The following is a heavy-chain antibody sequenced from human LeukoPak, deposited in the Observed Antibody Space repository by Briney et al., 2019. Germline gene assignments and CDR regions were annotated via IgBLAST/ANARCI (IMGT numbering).Heavy chain of an antibody. CDR1: GFTVSSNY. D-gene: IGHD6-13*01. CDR2: IYSGGST. J-gene: IGHJ4*02. Sequence: GGSLRLSCAASGFTVSSNYMSWVRQAPGKGLEWGSVIYSGGSTYYADSVKGRFTISRENSKNTLYLQMNSLRAEDTAVYYCAGVSSSWLRGFDYWGQGTLVTVSS. V-gene: IGHV3-53*01. CDR3: AGVSSSWLRGFDY.